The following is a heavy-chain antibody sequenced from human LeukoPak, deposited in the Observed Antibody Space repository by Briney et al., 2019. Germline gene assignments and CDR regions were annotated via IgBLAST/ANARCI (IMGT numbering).Heavy chain of an antibody. Sequence: PSESLCLTCTISADSFNIYYWTWIRQPPGKGLEWIGRVYPDGNTNYNPSPTSRVTMSVDTTKNQFSLRLTSVTAADTAVYYCARNPTLARFDPWGQGTLLSVSS. CDR3: ARNPTLARFDP. V-gene: IGHV4-4*07. J-gene: IGHJ5*02. CDR2: VYPDGNT. CDR1: ADSFNIYY.